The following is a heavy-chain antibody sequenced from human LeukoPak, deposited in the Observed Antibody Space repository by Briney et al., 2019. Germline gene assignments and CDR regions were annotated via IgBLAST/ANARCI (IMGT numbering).Heavy chain of an antibody. CDR2: INHSGST. D-gene: IGHD2-2*01. CDR3: ARGSKRRQLLAFDY. V-gene: IGHV4-34*01. J-gene: IGHJ4*02. Sequence: SETLSLTCAVYGGTFSGYYWSWIRQPPGKGLEWVGEINHSGSTNYNPSLKSRVTISVDTSKNQFSLMLSSVTAADTAVYYCARGSKRRQLLAFDYWGQGTLVTVSS. CDR1: GGTFSGYY.